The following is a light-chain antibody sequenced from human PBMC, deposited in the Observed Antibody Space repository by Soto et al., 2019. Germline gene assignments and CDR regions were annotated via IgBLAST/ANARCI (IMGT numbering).Light chain of an antibody. Sequence: IVLTQSPGTLSLSPVEEATLSFSSSQSVDSNYLAWYQQKPGQTPRLIIYGASGRADGIPHRFSGSGFGTDFTLTISKVEPEDFAVYFCQQYTGPPTTFGQGTRLEIK. CDR1: QSVDSNY. J-gene: IGKJ5*01. V-gene: IGKV3-20*01. CDR3: QQYTGPPTT. CDR2: GAS.